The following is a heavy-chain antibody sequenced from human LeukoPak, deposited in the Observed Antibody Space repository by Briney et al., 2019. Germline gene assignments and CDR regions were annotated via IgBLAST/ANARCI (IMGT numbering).Heavy chain of an antibody. Sequence: ASVKVSCKASGYTFTGYYMHWVRQAPGQGLEWMGWINPNSGGTNYAQKFQGRVTMTRDTSISTAYMELSRLRSDDTAMYYCASSRFGIAAAAPKGGVDYWGQGTLVTVSS. CDR1: GYTFTGYY. V-gene: IGHV1-2*02. D-gene: IGHD6-13*01. CDR3: ASSRFGIAAAAPKGGVDY. CDR2: INPNSGGT. J-gene: IGHJ4*02.